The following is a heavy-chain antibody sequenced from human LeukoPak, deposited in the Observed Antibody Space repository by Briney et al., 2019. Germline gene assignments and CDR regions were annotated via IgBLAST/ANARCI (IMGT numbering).Heavy chain of an antibody. J-gene: IGHJ4*02. D-gene: IGHD5-18*01. Sequence: GESLKICCKGAVYSFTSYWIGCGRQMGGEGLEWMGIIYPGDSATRYSPSFQGQVTISAEKSISTAYLQWSSLKASDTAMYYCARYGQVQLPLFDWGQGTLVTVSS. CDR2: IYPGDSAT. CDR1: VYSFTSYW. CDR3: ARYGQVQLPLFD. V-gene: IGHV5-51*01.